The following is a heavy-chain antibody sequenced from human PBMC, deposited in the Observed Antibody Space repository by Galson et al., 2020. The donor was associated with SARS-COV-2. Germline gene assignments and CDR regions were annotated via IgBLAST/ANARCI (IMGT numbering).Heavy chain of an antibody. Sequence: GGSLRLSCEVSGFTFNDFWMSWFRQAPGKGLEWVANIKGDGSETNYADFVKGRFSISRDNAANSLYLQMNSLRVEDSAVYYCSREGWQGGYWGPGTRVTVSS. J-gene: IGHJ4*02. CDR1: GFTFNDFW. V-gene: IGHV3-7*01. D-gene: IGHD6-19*01. CDR2: IKGDGSET. CDR3: SREGWQGGY.